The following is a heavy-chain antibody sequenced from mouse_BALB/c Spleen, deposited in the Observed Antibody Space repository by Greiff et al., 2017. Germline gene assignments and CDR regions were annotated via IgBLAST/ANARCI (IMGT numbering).Heavy chain of an antibody. D-gene: IGHD3-1*01. CDR1: GFNIKDTY. V-gene: IGHV14-3*02. CDR2: IDPANGNT. Sequence: EVQLQQSGAELVKPGASVKLSCTASGFNIKDTYMHWVKQSPEQGLEWIGRIDPANGNTKYDPKFQGKATITADTSSNTAYLQLSSLTSEDTAVYYCARLGGELGLFAYWGQGTLVTVSA. CDR3: ARLGGELGLFAY. J-gene: IGHJ3*01.